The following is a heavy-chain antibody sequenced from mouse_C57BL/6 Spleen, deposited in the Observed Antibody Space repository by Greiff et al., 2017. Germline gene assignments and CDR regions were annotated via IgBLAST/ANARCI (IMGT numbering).Heavy chain of an antibody. CDR1: GYTFTDYE. J-gene: IGHJ2*01. CDR3: TRSPRDYFDY. Sequence: VQLQQSGAELVRPGASVTLSCKASGYTFTDYEMHWVKQTPVHGLEWIGAIDPETGGTAYNQKFKGKAILTADKSSSTAYMELRSLTSEYAAVYYCTRSPRDYFDYWGQGTTLTVSS. V-gene: IGHV1-15*01. CDR2: IDPETGGT.